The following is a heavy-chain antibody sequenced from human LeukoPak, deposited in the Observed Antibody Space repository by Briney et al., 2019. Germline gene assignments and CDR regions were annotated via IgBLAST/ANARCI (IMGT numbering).Heavy chain of an antibody. J-gene: IGHJ4*02. Sequence: GGSLRLSCAASGFTFGTSWMDWVRQAPGKGLEWVANIKGDGSETNYGDSTKGRFTIFRDNARNSLYLHMHSLRVEDTAVYYCAKSLDYWGQGTLVTVSS. CDR1: GFTFGTSW. V-gene: IGHV3-7*01. CDR2: IKGDGSET. CDR3: AKSLDY.